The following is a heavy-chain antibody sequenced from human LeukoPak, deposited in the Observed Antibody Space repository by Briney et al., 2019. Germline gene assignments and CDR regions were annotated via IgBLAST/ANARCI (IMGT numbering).Heavy chain of an antibody. Sequence: GGSLRLSCAASGFSFSTYWMHWVRQAPGRGLVWVSRINSDGSSTTYADSVKGRFTLSRDNAKNTLYLQMNSLRAEDTAVYYCARVGYSIAAAGYAAYWGQGTLVTVSS. J-gene: IGHJ4*02. CDR3: ARVGYSIAAAGYAAY. CDR1: GFSFSTYW. D-gene: IGHD6-13*01. CDR2: INSDGSST. V-gene: IGHV3-74*03.